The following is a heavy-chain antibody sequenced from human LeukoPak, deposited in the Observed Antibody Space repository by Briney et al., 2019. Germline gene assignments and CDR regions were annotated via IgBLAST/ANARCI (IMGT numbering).Heavy chain of an antibody. V-gene: IGHV4-4*02. CDR3: ARVTDYDFWSGRLYYYYMDV. D-gene: IGHD3-3*01. CDR1: GGSISSSNW. Sequence: QSSETLSLTCAVSGGSISSSNWWSWVRQPPGKGLAWIGEIYHSGSTNYNPSLKSRVTISVDKSKNQFSLKLSSVTAADTAVYYCARVTDYDFWSGRLYYYYMDVWGKGTTVTVSS. J-gene: IGHJ6*03. CDR2: IYHSGST.